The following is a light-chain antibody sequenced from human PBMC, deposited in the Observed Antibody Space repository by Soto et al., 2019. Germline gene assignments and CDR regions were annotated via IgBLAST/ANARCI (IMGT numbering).Light chain of an antibody. V-gene: IGLV1-44*01. CDR1: DSNIGGNV. CDR2: SNY. Sequence: QSALTQPPSLSGTPGQRVTISCSGSDSNIGGNVVSWYQQLPGAAPKLLLFSNYQRPSGVPDRFSGSKSGTSASLAISGLQSEDEGDYYCASWDDSLNNVLFGGGTKLTVL. CDR3: ASWDDSLNNVL. J-gene: IGLJ2*01.